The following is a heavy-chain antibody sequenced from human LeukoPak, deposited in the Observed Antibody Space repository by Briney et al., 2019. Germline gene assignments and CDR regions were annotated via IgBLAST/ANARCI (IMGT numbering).Heavy chain of an antibody. Sequence: GGSLRLSCAASEFTFSTYSMNWVRQAPGKGLEWVSSITSSSSYIYYADSLKGRFTISRDNAKNSLYLQMNSLRAEDTAVYYCAKSTGIAARSPGKSFDYWGQGTLVTVSS. D-gene: IGHD6-6*01. CDR1: EFTFSTYS. CDR2: ITSSSSYI. J-gene: IGHJ4*02. CDR3: AKSTGIAARSPGKSFDY. V-gene: IGHV3-21*04.